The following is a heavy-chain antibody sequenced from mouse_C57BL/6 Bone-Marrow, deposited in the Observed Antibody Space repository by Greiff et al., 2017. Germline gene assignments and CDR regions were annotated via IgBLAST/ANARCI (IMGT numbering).Heavy chain of an antibody. J-gene: IGHJ3*01. CDR3: TMDDVYPWFAY. D-gene: IGHD2-3*01. V-gene: IGHV14-4*01. CDR1: GFNIKDDY. Sequence: VQLKESGAELVRPGASVKLSCTASGFNIKDDYMHWVKQRPEQGLEWIGWIDPENGDTEYASKFQGKATITADTSSNTAYLQLSSLTSEDTAVYYCTMDDVYPWFAYWGQGTLVTVSA. CDR2: IDPENGDT.